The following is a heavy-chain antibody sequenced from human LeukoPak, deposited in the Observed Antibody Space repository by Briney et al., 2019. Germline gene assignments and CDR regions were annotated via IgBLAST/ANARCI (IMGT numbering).Heavy chain of an antibody. Sequence: GASVKVSCKASGGTFSSYAISWVRQAPGQGLEWMGWINPNSGGTNYAQKFQGRVTMTRDTSISTAYMELSRLRSDDTAVYYCARVGEVGFTYYYMDVWGKGTTVTVSS. D-gene: IGHD1-26*01. J-gene: IGHJ6*03. CDR2: INPNSGGT. CDR3: ARVGEVGFTYYYMDV. V-gene: IGHV1-2*02. CDR1: GGTFSSYA.